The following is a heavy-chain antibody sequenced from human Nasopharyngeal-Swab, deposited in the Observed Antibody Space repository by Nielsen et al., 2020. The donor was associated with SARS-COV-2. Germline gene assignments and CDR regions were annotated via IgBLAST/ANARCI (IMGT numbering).Heavy chain of an antibody. CDR3: ARDVAIVGATLEN. D-gene: IGHD1-26*01. V-gene: IGHV3-48*02. CDR2: ISSSSSTS. Sequence: GGSLRLSCAASEFTMSRNGMHWVRQAPGKGLEWVAYISSSSSTSYYADSVKGRFTISRDNPKNSLYLQMNSLRDEDTALYYCARDVAIVGATLENWGQGTQVTVSS. J-gene: IGHJ4*02. CDR1: EFTMSRNG.